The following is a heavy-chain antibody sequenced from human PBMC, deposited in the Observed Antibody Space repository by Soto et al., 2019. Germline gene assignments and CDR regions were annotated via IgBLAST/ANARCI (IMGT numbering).Heavy chain of an antibody. J-gene: IGHJ3*02. Sequence: HPGGSLRLSCAASGFTFSSYAMHWVRQAPGKGLEWVAAISYDGSNKYYADSVKGRFTISRDNSKNTLYLQMNSLRAEDTAVYYCARDRRSESQNQPGAMIVVVITPDAFDIWGQGTMVTVSS. CDR2: ISYDGSNK. V-gene: IGHV3-30-3*01. D-gene: IGHD3-22*01. CDR1: GFTFSSYA. CDR3: ARDRRSESQNQPGAMIVVVITPDAFDI.